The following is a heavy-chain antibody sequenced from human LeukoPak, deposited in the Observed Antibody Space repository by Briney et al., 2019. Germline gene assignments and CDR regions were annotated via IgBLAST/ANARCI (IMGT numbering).Heavy chain of an antibody. V-gene: IGHV1-69*13. D-gene: IGHD3-22*01. CDR1: GGTFSSYA. J-gene: IGHJ5*02. Sequence: ASVKVSCKASGGTFSSYAISWVRQAPGQGLEWMGGIIPIFGTANYAQKFQGRVTITADESTSTAYMELSSLRSDDTAVYYCARDPSYYYDSSGYYSVEGWFDPWGQGTLVTVSS. CDR3: ARDPSYYYDSSGYYSVEGWFDP. CDR2: IIPIFGTA.